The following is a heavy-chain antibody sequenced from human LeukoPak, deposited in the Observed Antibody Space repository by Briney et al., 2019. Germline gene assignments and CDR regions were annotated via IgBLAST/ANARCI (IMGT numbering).Heavy chain of an antibody. D-gene: IGHD3-9*01. Sequence: SETLSLTCAVYGGSFSGYYWSWIRQPPGKGLEWIGEINHSGSTNYNPSLKGRVTISVDTSKNQFSLKLSSVTAADTAVYYCARELRYFDWSNPNWFDPWGQGTLVTVSS. CDR3: ARELRYFDWSNPNWFDP. V-gene: IGHV4-34*01. CDR2: INHSGST. J-gene: IGHJ5*02. CDR1: GGSFSGYY.